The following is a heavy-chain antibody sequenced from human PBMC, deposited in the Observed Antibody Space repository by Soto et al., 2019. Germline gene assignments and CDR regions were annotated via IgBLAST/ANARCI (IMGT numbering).Heavy chain of an antibody. D-gene: IGHD1-26*01. CDR3: ARDNLPSTNYSNFTMDV. J-gene: IGHJ6*02. CDR1: GYRFTSYG. Sequence: GASVKVSCKASGYRFTSYGIGWVRQAPGQGLERMGWINAYNGNTNYAQNLQGRVTLTTDTSTSTAYMELRSLRSNDTAVYYCARDNLPSTNYSNFTMDVWGQGTTVTVS. CDR2: INAYNGNT. V-gene: IGHV1-18*01.